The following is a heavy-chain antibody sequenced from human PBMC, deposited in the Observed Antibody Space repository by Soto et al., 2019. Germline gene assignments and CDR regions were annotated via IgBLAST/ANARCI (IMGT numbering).Heavy chain of an antibody. D-gene: IGHD6-19*01. J-gene: IGHJ4*02. Sequence: GGSLRLSCAASGFTFSNYALSWVRQAPGKGLEWVSSISDTGYSTYYADSVKGRFTISRDNSKNTLYLQMNSLRAEDTAVYYCANRGSGWYFDFWGQGTLVTVSS. CDR1: GFTFSNYA. V-gene: IGHV3-23*01. CDR3: ANRGSGWYFDF. CDR2: ISDTGYST.